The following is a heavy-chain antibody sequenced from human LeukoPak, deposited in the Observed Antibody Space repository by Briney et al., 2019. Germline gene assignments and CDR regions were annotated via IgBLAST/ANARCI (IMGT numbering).Heavy chain of an antibody. CDR2: INPNSGGT. D-gene: IGHD6-13*01. CDR3: ARGDGYSSSWGDY. J-gene: IGHJ4*02. CDR1: GYTLTGYY. Sequence: ASVKVSCKASGYTLTGYYMHWVRQAPGQGLEWMGWINPNSGGTNYAQKFQGRVTMTRDTSISTAYMELSRLRSDDTAVYYCARGDGYSSSWGDYWGQGTLVTVSS. V-gene: IGHV1-2*02.